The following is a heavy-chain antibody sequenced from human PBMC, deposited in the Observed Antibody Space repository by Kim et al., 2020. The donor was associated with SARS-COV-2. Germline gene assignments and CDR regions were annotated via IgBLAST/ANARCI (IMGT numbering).Heavy chain of an antibody. D-gene: IGHD6-25*01. CDR1: GGSFSGYY. V-gene: IGHV4-34*01. CDR3: ARDASGFDY. Sequence: SETLSLTCAVYGGSFSGYYWSWIRQPPGKGLEWIGEINHSGSTNYNPSLKSRVTISVDTSKNQFSLKLSSVTAADTAVYYCARDASGFDYWGQGTLVTVSS. J-gene: IGHJ4*02. CDR2: INHSGST.